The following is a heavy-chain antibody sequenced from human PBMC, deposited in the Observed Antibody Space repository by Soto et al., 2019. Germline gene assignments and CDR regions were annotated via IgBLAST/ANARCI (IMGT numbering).Heavy chain of an antibody. J-gene: IGHJ3*02. V-gene: IGHV3-21*01. Sequence: EVQLVESGGGLVKPGGSLRLSCAASGFTFSSYSMNWVRQAPGKGLEWVSSISSSSSYIYYADSVKGRFTISRDNAKNSLYLQMNSLRAEDTAVDYCASDYCGSGKGAFDIWGQGTMVTVSS. CDR3: ASDYCGSGKGAFDI. D-gene: IGHD3-10*01. CDR2: ISSSSSYI. CDR1: GFTFSSYS.